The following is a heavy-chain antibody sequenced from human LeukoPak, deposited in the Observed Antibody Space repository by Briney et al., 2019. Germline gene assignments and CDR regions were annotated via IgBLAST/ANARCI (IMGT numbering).Heavy chain of an antibody. Sequence: GGSLRLSCAASGFTLSNHWMTWVRQVPGRGPEWVANVNRDGSEAYYLDSVKGRFTISKDNAKNSLYLQMNSLRAEDTALYHCARNNGMDVWGQGTTVIVSS. CDR3: ARNNGMDV. CDR2: VNRDGSEA. CDR1: GFTLSNHW. J-gene: IGHJ6*02. V-gene: IGHV3-7*03.